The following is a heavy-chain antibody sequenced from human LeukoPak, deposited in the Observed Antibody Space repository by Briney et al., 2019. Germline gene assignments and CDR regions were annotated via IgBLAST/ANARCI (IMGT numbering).Heavy chain of an antibody. Sequence: GGSLRLSCAASGFTLSNHWMTWVRQVPGRGPEWVANVNRDGSEAYYLDSVKGRFTISKDNAKNSLYLQMNSLRAEDTALYHCARNNGMDVWGQGTTVIVSS. CDR3: ARNNGMDV. CDR2: VNRDGSEA. CDR1: GFTLSNHW. J-gene: IGHJ6*02. V-gene: IGHV3-7*03.